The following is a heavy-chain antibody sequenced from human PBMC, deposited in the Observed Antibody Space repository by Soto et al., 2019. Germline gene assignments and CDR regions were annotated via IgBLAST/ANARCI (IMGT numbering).Heavy chain of an antibody. Sequence: PGGSLRLSCAASGFTFSSYAMSWVRQAPGKGLEWVSAISGSGGSAYYADSVKGRFTISRDNSKNTLYLQMNSLRAEDTAVYYCAKGDDILTGYYVLDYWGQGTLVTVSS. D-gene: IGHD3-9*01. CDR3: AKGDDILTGYYVLDY. CDR2: ISGSGGSA. J-gene: IGHJ4*02. V-gene: IGHV3-23*01. CDR1: GFTFSSYA.